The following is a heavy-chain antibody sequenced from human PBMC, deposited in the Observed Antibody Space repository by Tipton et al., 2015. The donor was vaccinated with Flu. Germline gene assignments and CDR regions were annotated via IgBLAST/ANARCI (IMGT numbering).Heavy chain of an antibody. CDR1: GGSISSGSYY. D-gene: IGHD3-22*01. Sequence: TLSLTCTVSGGSISSGSYYWSWIRQPAGKGLEWIGRIYTSGSTNYNPSLKSRVTISVDTSKNQFSLKLSSVTAADTAVYYCARGVIYYDSSGPITDAFDTWGQGTMVTASS. CDR2: IYTSGST. J-gene: IGHJ3*02. CDR3: ARGVIYYDSSGPITDAFDT. V-gene: IGHV4-61*02.